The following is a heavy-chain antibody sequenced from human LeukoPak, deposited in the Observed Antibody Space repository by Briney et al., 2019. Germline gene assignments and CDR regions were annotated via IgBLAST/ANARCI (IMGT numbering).Heavy chain of an antibody. Sequence: PSETLSLTCAVYGGSFSGYYWSWIRQPPGKGLEWIGGINHSGSTNYNPSLKSRVTISVDTSKNQFSLKLSSVTAADTAVYYCASSGDYDSVWVKPPARRLAFDYWGQGTLVTVSS. D-gene: IGHD3-22*01. V-gene: IGHV4-34*01. J-gene: IGHJ4*02. CDR2: INHSGST. CDR3: ASSGDYDSVWVKPPARRLAFDY. CDR1: GGSFSGYY.